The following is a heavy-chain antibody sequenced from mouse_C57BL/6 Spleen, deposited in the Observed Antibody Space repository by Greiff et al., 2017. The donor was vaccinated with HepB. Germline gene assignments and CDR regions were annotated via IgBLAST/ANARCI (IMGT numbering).Heavy chain of an antibody. J-gene: IGHJ4*01. Sequence: EVQLQESGGGLVQPKGSLKLSCAASGFSFNTYAMNWVRQAPGKGLEWVARIRSKSNNYATYYADSVKDRFTISRDDSESMLYLQMNNLKTEDTAMYYCVRERAHYYGGYAMDYWGQGTSVTVSS. D-gene: IGHD1-2*01. CDR3: VRERAHYYGGYAMDY. V-gene: IGHV10-1*01. CDR1: GFSFNTYA. CDR2: IRSKSNNYAT.